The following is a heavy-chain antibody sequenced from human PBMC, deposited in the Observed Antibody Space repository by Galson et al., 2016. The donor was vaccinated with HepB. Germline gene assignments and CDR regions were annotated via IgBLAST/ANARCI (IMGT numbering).Heavy chain of an antibody. J-gene: IGHJ4*01. CDR3: ARQDELGVCSSPTCSTFGYFVS. Sequence: QSGAEVKKPGESLKISCKASGYNFTGRWIGWVRQMPGKGLEWMGIICPADSDTRYSPSFQGRITISADKSIDTAYLQWGSLEASDSAMYFCARQDELGVCSSPTCSTFGYFVSWGHGTLITVSS. CDR2: ICPADSDT. CDR1: GYNFTGRW. V-gene: IGHV5-51*01. D-gene: IGHD2-2*01.